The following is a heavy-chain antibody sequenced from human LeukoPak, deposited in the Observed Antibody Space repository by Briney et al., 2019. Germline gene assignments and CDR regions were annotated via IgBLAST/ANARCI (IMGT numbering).Heavy chain of an antibody. CDR2: ISGSGGST. V-gene: IGHV3-23*01. CDR1: GFTFGSYA. CDR3: ANHGNLFARTY. Sequence: ARGSPRLSCAASGFTFGSYAMSWVRQAPGKGLEWVSAISGSGGSTYYADSVKGRFTISRDNSKNTLYLQMNSLRAEDTAVYYCANHGNLFARTYWGQGTLLTVSS. D-gene: IGHD4-23*01. J-gene: IGHJ4*02.